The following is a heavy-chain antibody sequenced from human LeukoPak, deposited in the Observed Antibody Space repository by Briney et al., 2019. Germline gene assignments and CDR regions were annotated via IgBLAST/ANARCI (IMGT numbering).Heavy chain of an antibody. CDR2: ISYDGSNK. Sequence: PGGSLRLSCAASGFTFSSYAMHWVRQAPGKGLEWVAVISYDGSNKYYADSVKGRFTISRDNPKNTLYLQMNSLRAEDTAVYYCARDLGYYDSSGYWDYWGQGTLVTVSS. J-gene: IGHJ4*02. D-gene: IGHD3-22*01. CDR1: GFTFSSYA. V-gene: IGHV3-30-3*01. CDR3: ARDLGYYDSSGYWDY.